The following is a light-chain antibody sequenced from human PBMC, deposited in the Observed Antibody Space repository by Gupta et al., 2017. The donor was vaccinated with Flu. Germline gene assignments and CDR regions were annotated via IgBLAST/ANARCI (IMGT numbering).Light chain of an antibody. J-gene: IGLJ2*01. CDR1: SGHSSYA. CDR2: LNSDGSH. Sequence: QLVLSQSPSASASLGASVKITCTLSSGHSSYAIAWHQQQSEKGPRFLMKLNSDGSHTKGDGIPDRFSGSSSGTERYLTISSLQSEDEGYYYCQTWGTGMIFGGGTKLTVL. V-gene: IGLV4-69*01. CDR3: QTWGTGMI.